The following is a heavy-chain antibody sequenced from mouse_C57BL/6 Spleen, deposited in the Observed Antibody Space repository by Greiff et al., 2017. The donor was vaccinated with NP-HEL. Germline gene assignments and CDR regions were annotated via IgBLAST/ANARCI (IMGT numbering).Heavy chain of an antibody. CDR2: IYPYNGVS. Sequence: VHVKQSGPELVKPGASVKISCKASGYSFTGYYMHWVKQSHGNILDWIGYIYPYNGVSSYNQKFKGKATLTVDKSSSTAYMELRSLTSEDSAVYYCARHGSSPNWDVDFDYWGQGTTLTVSS. D-gene: IGHD4-1*01. CDR1: GYSFTGYY. CDR3: ARHGSSPNWDVDFDY. V-gene: IGHV1-31*01. J-gene: IGHJ2*01.